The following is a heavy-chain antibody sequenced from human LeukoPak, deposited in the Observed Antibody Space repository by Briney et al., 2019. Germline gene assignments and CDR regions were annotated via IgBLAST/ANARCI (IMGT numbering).Heavy chain of an antibody. J-gene: IGHJ4*02. CDR3: AKDKDSRNWYFDY. CDR2: IRYDGSNK. V-gene: IGHV3-30*02. Sequence: GGSLRLSCAASGFTFSDYGMHWVRQAPGKGLEWVAVIRYDGSNKYYADSVSGRFTISRDNSKNTLYLQMNSLRGEDTAVYYCAKDKDSRNWYFDYWGQGTLVTVSS. D-gene: IGHD6-13*01. CDR1: GFTFSDYG.